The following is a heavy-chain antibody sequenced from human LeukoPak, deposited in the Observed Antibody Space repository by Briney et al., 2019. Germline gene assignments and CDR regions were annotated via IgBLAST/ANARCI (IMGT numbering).Heavy chain of an antibody. CDR3: ARDLELYNWNYEGAPDY. CDR2: INTGKGNT. J-gene: IGHJ4*02. Sequence: ASVKVSCKASGYTFTDYAMHWVRQAPGERLEWMGWINTGKGNTKYSQKFQGRVTITRDTSASTAYMELSSLRSEDTAVYYCARDLELYNWNYEGAPDYWGQGTLVTVSS. V-gene: IGHV1-3*04. CDR1: GYTFTDYA. D-gene: IGHD1-7*01.